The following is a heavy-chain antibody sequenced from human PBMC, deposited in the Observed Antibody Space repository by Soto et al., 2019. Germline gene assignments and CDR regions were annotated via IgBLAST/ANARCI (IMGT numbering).Heavy chain of an antibody. V-gene: IGHV2-5*02. CDR3: ARTYYYDSSGYYNY. D-gene: IGHD3-22*01. Sequence: GPTLVNPTQTLTLTCTFSGFSLSTSGVGVGWIRQPPGKALEWLALIYWDDDKRYSPSLKSRLTITKDTSKNQVVLTMTNMDPVDTATYYCARTYYYDSSGYYNYWGQGTLVTVSS. CDR1: GFSLSTSGVG. CDR2: IYWDDDK. J-gene: IGHJ4*02.